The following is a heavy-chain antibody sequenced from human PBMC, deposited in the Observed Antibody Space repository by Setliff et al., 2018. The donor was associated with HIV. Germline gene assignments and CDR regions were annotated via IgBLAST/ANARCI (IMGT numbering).Heavy chain of an antibody. CDR1: GGSISSGGYY. Sequence: PSETLSLTCTVSGGSISSGGYYWSWIRQHPGKGLEWIGYIYYSGSTYYNPSLKSRVTMSIDTSTQQFFLNVTSVTAADTAVYYCAKRTFGSGRLDPWGQGTLVTVSS. J-gene: IGHJ5*02. CDR2: IYYSGST. CDR3: AKRTFGSGRLDP. V-gene: IGHV4-31*03. D-gene: IGHD3-16*01.